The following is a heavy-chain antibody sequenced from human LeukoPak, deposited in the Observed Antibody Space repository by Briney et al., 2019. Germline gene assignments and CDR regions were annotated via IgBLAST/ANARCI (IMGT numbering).Heavy chain of an antibody. V-gene: IGHV1-2*02. CDR3: ARVPIYNWNDPIDY. CDR1: GYTFTGYY. CDR2: INPNSGGT. D-gene: IGHD1-1*01. J-gene: IGHJ4*02. Sequence: ASVKVSCKASGYTFTGYYMHWVRQAPGQGLEWMGWINPNSGGTNYAQKFQGRVTMTRDTSISTAYMELSRLRSDDTAVYYCARVPIYNWNDPIDYWGQGTLVTVRS.